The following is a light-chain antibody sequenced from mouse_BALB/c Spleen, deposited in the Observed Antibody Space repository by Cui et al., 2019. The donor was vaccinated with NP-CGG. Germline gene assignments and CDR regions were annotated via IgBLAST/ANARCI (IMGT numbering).Light chain of an antibody. CDR3: ALWYSNHWV. J-gene: IGLJ1*01. CDR1: TRAVTTTNY. CDR2: GTN. V-gene: IGLV1*01. Sequence: QAVVTQESALTTSPGETVTLTCRSSTRAVTTTNYANWVQEKPDDLFTGLIGGTNNRAPGVPARFSGSLIGDKAALTITGAQTEDEAIYFCALWYSNHWVFGGGTKLTVL.